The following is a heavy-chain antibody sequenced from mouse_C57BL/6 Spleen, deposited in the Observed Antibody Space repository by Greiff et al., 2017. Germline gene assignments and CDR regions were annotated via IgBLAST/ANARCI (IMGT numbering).Heavy chain of an antibody. J-gene: IGHJ1*03. CDR1: GFSLTSYG. D-gene: IGHD2-12*01. Sequence: QVQLQQSGPGLVQPSQSLSITCTVSGFSLTSYGVHWVRPSPGKGLAWLGVIWSGGSTDYNAAFISRLSISKDNSKSQVFFKMNSLQADDTAIYYCAREGTHDDWYFDVWGTGTTVTVSS. CDR3: AREGTHDDWYFDV. CDR2: IWSGGST. V-gene: IGHV2-2*01.